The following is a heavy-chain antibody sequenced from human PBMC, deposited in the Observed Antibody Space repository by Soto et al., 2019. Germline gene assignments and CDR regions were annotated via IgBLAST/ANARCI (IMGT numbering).Heavy chain of an antibody. CDR1: GFTFSSYG. J-gene: IGHJ6*04. V-gene: IGHV3-30*18. CDR3: AKSESEGAGALFDGLDA. Sequence: PGGSLRLSCAASGFTFSSYGMHWVRQAPGKGLEWVAVISYDGSNKYYADSVKGRFTISRDNSKNTLYLQMNSLRAEDTSVYYCAKSESEGAGALFDGLDACGKGTTATVS. CDR2: ISYDGSNK. D-gene: IGHD1-26*01.